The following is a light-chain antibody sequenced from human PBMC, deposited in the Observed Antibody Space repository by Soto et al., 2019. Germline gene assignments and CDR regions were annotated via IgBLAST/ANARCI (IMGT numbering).Light chain of an antibody. Sequence: EIVLKQSPSTLSLSQGERATLSCRASQSFYNNLACYHQKPSHAPRLLIDGASTRATGIPARFIGIVSGTEFTLTISSLQSEDFAVYFCQQYNYWPPVTFGPGTKVDI. J-gene: IGKJ3*01. CDR3: QQYNYWPPVT. CDR1: QSFYNN. V-gene: IGKV3-15*01. CDR2: GAS.